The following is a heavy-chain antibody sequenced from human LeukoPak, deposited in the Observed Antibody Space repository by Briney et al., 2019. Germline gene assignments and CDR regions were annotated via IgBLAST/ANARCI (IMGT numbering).Heavy chain of an antibody. CDR3: ARDPNYYDAKFDY. D-gene: IGHD3-22*01. J-gene: IGHJ4*02. CDR2: ISSSGSTI. CDR1: GFTFSDYY. V-gene: IGHV3-11*01. Sequence: GGSLRLSCAASGFTFSDYYMSWIRRAPGKGLEWVSYISSSGSTIYYADSVKGRFTISRDNAKNSLYLQMNSQRAEDTAVYYCARDPNYYDAKFDYWGQGTLVTVSS.